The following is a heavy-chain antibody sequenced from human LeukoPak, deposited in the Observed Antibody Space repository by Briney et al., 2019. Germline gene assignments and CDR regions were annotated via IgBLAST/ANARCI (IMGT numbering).Heavy chain of an antibody. CDR3: ARVLPYDYINRFDR. Sequence: GGSLRLSCAVSGFTFGSYAMTWVRQAPGKGLEWVSYISGSGVSTYYADSVKGRFTISRDNAKNSLYLQMNSLRAEDTAVYYCARVLPYDYINRFDRWGQGTLVTVSS. D-gene: IGHD4-11*01. CDR2: ISGSGVST. V-gene: IGHV3-23*01. J-gene: IGHJ5*02. CDR1: GFTFGSYA.